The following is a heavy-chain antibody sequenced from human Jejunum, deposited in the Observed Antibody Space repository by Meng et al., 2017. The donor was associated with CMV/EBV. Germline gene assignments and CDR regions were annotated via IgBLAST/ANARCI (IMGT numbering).Heavy chain of an antibody. CDR1: CYTFTKYG. Sequence: SCYTFTKYGSSWVRQAHGQGLEWMGWISAYNGNTNYAQKVQGRVTMTTDTSTSTAYMELRSLRSDDTAMYYCARAMISYSSSWYGAYWGQGTLVTVSS. V-gene: IGHV1-18*01. CDR3: ARAMISYSSSWYGAY. CDR2: ISAYNGNT. J-gene: IGHJ4*02. D-gene: IGHD6-13*01.